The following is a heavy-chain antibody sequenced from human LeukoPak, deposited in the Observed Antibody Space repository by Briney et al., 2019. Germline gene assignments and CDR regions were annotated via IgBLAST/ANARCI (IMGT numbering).Heavy chain of an antibody. Sequence: GASVKVSCKASGYTFTGYYMHWVRQAPGQGLEWMGWINPNSGGTNYAQKFQGRVTMTRDTSISTAYMELSRLRSDDTAVYYCARDFPMTAAGASLSYWGQGTLVTVSS. D-gene: IGHD6-13*01. CDR2: INPNSGGT. CDR3: ARDFPMTAAGASLSY. V-gene: IGHV1-2*02. CDR1: GYTFTGYY. J-gene: IGHJ4*02.